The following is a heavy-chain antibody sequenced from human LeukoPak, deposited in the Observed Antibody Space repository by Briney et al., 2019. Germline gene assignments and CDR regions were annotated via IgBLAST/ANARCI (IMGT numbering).Heavy chain of an antibody. V-gene: IGHV1-69*13. Sequence: SVKVSCKASGGTFSSYAISWVRQAPGQGLEWMGGIIPIFGTANYAQKFQGRVTITADEPTSTAYMELSSLRSEDTAVYYCARSYSSGWRGVRYFDYWGQGTLVTVSS. J-gene: IGHJ4*02. CDR3: ARSYSSGWRGVRYFDY. D-gene: IGHD6-19*01. CDR1: GGTFSSYA. CDR2: IIPIFGTA.